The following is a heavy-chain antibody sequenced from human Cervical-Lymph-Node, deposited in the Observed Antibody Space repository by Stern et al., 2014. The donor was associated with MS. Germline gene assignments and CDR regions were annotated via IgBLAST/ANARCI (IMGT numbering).Heavy chain of an antibody. D-gene: IGHD3-3*01. CDR2: ISHNGKT. Sequence: QLQLQESGPRLVTPSETLSLTCSVSGDSMNTAYWSWIRQPPGKGLEWIGYISHNGKTNHNPSLKSRVTLSLETSKHQFSLRLSSVTAADTAMYYCARGGLRWIRWGQGTLVTVSS. CDR3: ARGGLRWIR. V-gene: IGHV4-59*01. CDR1: GDSMNTAY. J-gene: IGHJ4*02.